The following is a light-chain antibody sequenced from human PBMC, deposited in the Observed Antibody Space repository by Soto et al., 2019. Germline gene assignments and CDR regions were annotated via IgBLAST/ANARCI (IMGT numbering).Light chain of an antibody. CDR3: QQRSNWWT. V-gene: IGKV3-11*01. J-gene: IGKJ1*01. Sequence: IVMTQSPATLSLSPGERATLSCRASQSVGKYLVWYQQKPGQAPRLLIYDASNRATGIPARFSGSGSGTDFTLTISSLEPEDFAVYYCQQRSNWWTFGQGTKVDIK. CDR2: DAS. CDR1: QSVGKY.